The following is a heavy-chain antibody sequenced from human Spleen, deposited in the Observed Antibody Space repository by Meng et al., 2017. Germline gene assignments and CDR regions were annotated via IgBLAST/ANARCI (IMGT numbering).Heavy chain of an antibody. CDR3: ARGFTTADY. V-gene: IGHV1-8*03. J-gene: IGHJ4*02. CDR2: SNPRGNT. CDR1: GYRFAIYD. D-gene: IGHD1-14*01. Sequence: QGQLVQSGPEVKKPGASVKVSCKTSGYRFAIYDLIWVRQATGQGLEWMGWSNPRGNTGYAQKFQGRVSITRDTSINTTYMELSSLRPEDTAVYYCARGFTTADYWGRGTLVTVSS.